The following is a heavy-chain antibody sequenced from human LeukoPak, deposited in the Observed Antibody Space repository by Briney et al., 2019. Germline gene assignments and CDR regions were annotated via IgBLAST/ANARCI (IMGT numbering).Heavy chain of an antibody. V-gene: IGHV3-30*03. D-gene: IGHD2-15*01. CDR1: GFAFNTYG. J-gene: IGHJ4*02. CDR3: ARAPGYCSGGSCFDY. CDR2: ISNDGTNK. Sequence: GGSLKLSCTASGFAFNTYGMHWVRQAPGKGLEWVAGISNDGTNKYYADSVKGRFTISRDTSNNTPYLQMNSLRAEDTAVYYCARAPGYCSGGSCFDYWGQGTLVTVSS.